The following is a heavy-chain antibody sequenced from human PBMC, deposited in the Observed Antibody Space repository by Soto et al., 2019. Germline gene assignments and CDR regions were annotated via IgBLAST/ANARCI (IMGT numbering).Heavy chain of an antibody. CDR2: IFSNDEK. V-gene: IGHV2-26*01. J-gene: IGHJ4*02. Sequence: SGPTLVNPTETLTLTCTVSGFSLSNARMGVSWIRQPPGKALEWLAHIFSNDEKSYSTSLKSRLTISKDTSKSQVVLTMTNMDPVDTATYYCAHRPDDSGYFDYWGQGALVTVSS. CDR3: AHRPDDSGYFDY. D-gene: IGHD3-22*01. CDR1: GFSLSNARMG.